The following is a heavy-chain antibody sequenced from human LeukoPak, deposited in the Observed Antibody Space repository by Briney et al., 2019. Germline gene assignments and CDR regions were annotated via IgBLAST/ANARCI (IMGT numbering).Heavy chain of an antibody. J-gene: IGHJ4*02. CDR1: GFTVSSNY. CDR3: AKDYLRYYDSSGPIDY. V-gene: IGHV3-53*04. D-gene: IGHD3-22*01. CDR2: IYSGGST. Sequence: GGSLRLSCAASGFTVSSNYMSWVRQAPGKGLEWVSVIYSGGSTYYADSVKGRFTISRHNSKNSLYLQMSSLRAEDTALYYCAKDYLRYYDSSGPIDYWGQGTLVTVSS.